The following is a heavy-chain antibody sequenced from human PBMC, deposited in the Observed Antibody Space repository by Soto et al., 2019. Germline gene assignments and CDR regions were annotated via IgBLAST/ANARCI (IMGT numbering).Heavy chain of an antibody. V-gene: IGHV3-23*01. J-gene: IGHJ6*02. D-gene: IGHD3-16*01. CDR3: AHSGQSRWGNMEV. Sequence: EVQMLESGGGLVQPGGSLRLSCAASGFTFRSYATNWVRQAPGKGLEWVSTMSGSADSTYYADCVKGRFTISRDNSKNTLTLQMNSLRAEDTAVYYCAHSGQSRWGNMEVWGQGNTVTVSS. CDR2: MSGSADST. CDR1: GFTFRSYA.